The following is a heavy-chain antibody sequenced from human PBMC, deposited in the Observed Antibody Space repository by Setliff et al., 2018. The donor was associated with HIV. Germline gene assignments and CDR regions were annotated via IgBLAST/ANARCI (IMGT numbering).Heavy chain of an antibody. CDR3: ARSTYYYGSGKGSGWFDP. Sequence: SSETLSLTCAVYDGSFSGYYWSWIRQPPGKGLEWIGEIDHSGSTYYNPSLKSRVTISIDRSKNQFSLKLSSVTAADTAVYYCARSTYYYGSGKGSGWFDPWGQGTLVTVSS. CDR1: DGSFSGYY. V-gene: IGHV4-34*01. CDR2: IDHSGST. J-gene: IGHJ5*02. D-gene: IGHD3-10*01.